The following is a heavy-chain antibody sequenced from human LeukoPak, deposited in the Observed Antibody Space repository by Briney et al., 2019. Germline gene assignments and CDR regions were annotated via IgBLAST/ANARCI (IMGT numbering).Heavy chain of an antibody. CDR1: GFTFSNYG. V-gene: IGHV3-64*01. CDR3: ARSTPAYDY. CDR2: ISSNGDST. Sequence: GGSLRLSCEASGFTFSNYGMNWVRRAPGKGLEYVSAISSNGDSTYYANSVKGRFTISRDNSKNTLYLQMGSLRAEDMAIYYCARSTPAYDYWGQGTLVTVSS. D-gene: IGHD3-16*01. J-gene: IGHJ4*02.